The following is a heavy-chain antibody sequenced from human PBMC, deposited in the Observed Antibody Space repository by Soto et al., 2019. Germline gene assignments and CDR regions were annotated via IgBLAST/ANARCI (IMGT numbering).Heavy chain of an antibody. Sequence: GGSLRLSCAASGFTFSSYWMSWVRQAPGKGLEWVANIKQDGSEKYYVDSVKGRFTISRDNAKNSLYLQMNSLRAEDTAVYYCARVSEDIVVVPADDAFDIWGQGTMVTVSS. CDR2: IKQDGSEK. D-gene: IGHD2-2*01. CDR1: GFTFSSYW. CDR3: ARVSEDIVVVPADDAFDI. J-gene: IGHJ3*02. V-gene: IGHV3-7*03.